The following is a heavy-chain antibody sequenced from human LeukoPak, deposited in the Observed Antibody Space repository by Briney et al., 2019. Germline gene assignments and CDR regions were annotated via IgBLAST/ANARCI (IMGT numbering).Heavy chain of an antibody. J-gene: IGHJ4*02. Sequence: PGGSLRLSCAASGFTFSYAWMSWVRQAPGKGLEWVGRIKSKTDGGTTDYAAPVKGRFTISRDDSKDTLYLQMNSLRAEDTALYYCAKSRGESRGASNYWGQGTLVTVSS. CDR2: IKSKTDGGTT. CDR1: GFTFSYAW. D-gene: IGHD1-26*01. CDR3: AKSRGESRGASNY. V-gene: IGHV3-15*05.